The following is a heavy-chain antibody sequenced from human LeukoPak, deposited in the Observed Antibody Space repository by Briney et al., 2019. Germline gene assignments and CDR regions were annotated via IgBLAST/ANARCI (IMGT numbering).Heavy chain of an antibody. CDR1: GGSINNF. Sequence: SETLSLTCAVSGGSINNFWSWVRQPPGKGLEWIGQIHHNGGTSYNPSLRSRVTMSIDKSKNQFSLHLNSVTAADTAMYYCAKHGGFHFDSWGQGALVTVSS. D-gene: IGHD3-16*01. CDR2: IHHNGGT. V-gene: IGHV4-4*02. CDR3: AKHGGFHFDS. J-gene: IGHJ4*02.